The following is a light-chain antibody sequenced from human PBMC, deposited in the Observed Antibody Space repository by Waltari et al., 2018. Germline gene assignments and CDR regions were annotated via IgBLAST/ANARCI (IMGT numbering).Light chain of an antibody. V-gene: IGKV4-1*01. J-gene: IGKJ2*02. Sequence: DIVMTQSPDSLAVSLGERAPINCKSSQSVLYSSNNKNYLAWYQQKPGQPPKLLIYWASTRESGVPDRFSGGGSGTDFTLTISSLQAEDVAVYYCQQYYSTPGCTFGQGTKLEIK. CDR2: WAS. CDR3: QQYYSTPGCT. CDR1: QSVLYSSNNKNY.